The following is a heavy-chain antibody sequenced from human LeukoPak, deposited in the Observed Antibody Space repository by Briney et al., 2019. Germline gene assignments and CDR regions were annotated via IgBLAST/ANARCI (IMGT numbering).Heavy chain of an antibody. V-gene: IGHV3-21*04. J-gene: IGHJ6*02. Sequence: RRSLRLSCAASGFTFSSYSMNWVREAPGKGVGCVSSITSSSSYIYYTDTVKGRFTIYRNNSKNTLYLQMNSLRAGDTAVYYCAKGGRSYGSGSGIYYYYYYGLDVWGQGTTVTVSS. CDR2: ITSSSSYI. CDR3: AKGGRSYGSGSGIYYYYYYGLDV. D-gene: IGHD3-10*01. CDR1: GFTFSSYS.